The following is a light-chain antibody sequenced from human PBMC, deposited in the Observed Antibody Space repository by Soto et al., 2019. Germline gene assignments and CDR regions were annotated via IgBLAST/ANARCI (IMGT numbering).Light chain of an antibody. CDR1: QSIDTD. V-gene: IGKV3-15*01. J-gene: IGKJ2*01. CDR3: QQYNEWPPMYT. Sequence: EIVMTQSPASLSVSPGERVTLSCRASQSIDTDLAWYQQKPGQAPRLLIHGASSRATDIPARFSGSGYGTELPRTITSLQSEDFGVYYCQQYNEWPPMYTFGQGTKLEI. CDR2: GAS.